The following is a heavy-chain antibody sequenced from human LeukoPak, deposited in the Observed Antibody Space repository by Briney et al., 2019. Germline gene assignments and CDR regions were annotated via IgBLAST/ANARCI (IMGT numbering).Heavy chain of an antibody. Sequence: TSQTLSLTCTVSGGSISSGSYYWSWIRQPAGKGLEWIGRIYTSGSTNYNPSLKSRVTISVDTSKNQFSLKLSSVTAADTAVYYCARKGVVKYYYDSSGDYYEVWGQGTLVTVSS. V-gene: IGHV4-61*02. D-gene: IGHD3-22*01. CDR2: IYTSGST. CDR3: ARKGVVKYYYDSSGDYYEV. CDR1: GGSISSGSYY. J-gene: IGHJ4*02.